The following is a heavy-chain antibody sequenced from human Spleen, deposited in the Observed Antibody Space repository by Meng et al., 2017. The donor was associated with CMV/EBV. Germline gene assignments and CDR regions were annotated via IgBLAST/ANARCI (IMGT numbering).Heavy chain of an antibody. V-gene: IGHV3-21*04. CDR1: GFTFSSYS. CDR3: AKDRLLRFLEWNFDY. Sequence: GESLKISCAASGFTFSSYSMNWVRQAPGKGLEWVSSISSSSSYIYYADSVKGRFTISRDNAKNSLYLQMNSLRAEDTALYYCAKDRLLRFLEWNFDYWGQGTLVTVSS. CDR2: ISSSSSYI. J-gene: IGHJ4*02. D-gene: IGHD3-3*01.